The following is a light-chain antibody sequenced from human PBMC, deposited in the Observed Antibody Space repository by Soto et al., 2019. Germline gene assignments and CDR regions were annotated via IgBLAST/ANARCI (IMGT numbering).Light chain of an antibody. CDR3: GTWDSSLSAGV. J-gene: IGLJ1*01. V-gene: IGLV1-51*01. Sequence: QSVLTQPPSVSGAPGQRVTISCTGSSSNIGAGYDVSWYQQLPGAAPKLLIYENNKRPSGIPGRFSGSKSGTSATLGITGLQTGDEADYYCGTWDSSLSAGVFGTGTKVTVL. CDR2: ENN. CDR1: SSNIGAGYD.